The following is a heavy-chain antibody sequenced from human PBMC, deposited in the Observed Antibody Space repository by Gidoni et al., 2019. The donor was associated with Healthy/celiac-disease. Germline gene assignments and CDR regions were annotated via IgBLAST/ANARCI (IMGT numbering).Heavy chain of an antibody. V-gene: IGHV1-8*01. J-gene: IGHJ4*02. Sequence: QAQLDQSAAEATTPGASVKVSCKASGYTFTSYDINWQRQATGQGLEWMGWMNPNSGNTGYAQKFQGRVTMTRITSESTAYMELSSLRSEDTAVYYCASWLTIFGVVTKDYWGQGTLVTVSS. CDR1: GYTFTSYD. CDR3: ASWLTIFGVVTKDY. CDR2: MNPNSGNT. D-gene: IGHD3-3*01.